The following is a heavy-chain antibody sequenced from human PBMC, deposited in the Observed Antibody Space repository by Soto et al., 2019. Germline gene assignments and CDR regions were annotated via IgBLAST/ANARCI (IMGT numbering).Heavy chain of an antibody. CDR3: AREGLYYGDYPIPYNWFDP. D-gene: IGHD4-17*01. Sequence: AGGSLRLSCAASGFTFSSYSMNWVRQAPGKGLEWVSYISSSSSTIYYADSVKGRFTISRDNAKNSLYLQMNSLRAEDTAVYYCAREGLYYGDYPIPYNWFDPWGQGTLVTVSS. CDR1: GFTFSSYS. CDR2: ISSSSSTI. V-gene: IGHV3-48*01. J-gene: IGHJ5*02.